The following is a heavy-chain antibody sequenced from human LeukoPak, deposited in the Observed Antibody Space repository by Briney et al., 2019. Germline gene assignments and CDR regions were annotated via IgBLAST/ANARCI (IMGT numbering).Heavy chain of an antibody. CDR2: INPNSGGT. J-gene: IGHJ3*01. CDR1: GYAFTDFY. CDR3: ARGYSSAWNAAFDV. V-gene: IGHV1-2*02. Sequence: ASVKVSCKASGYAFTDFYIHWVRQAPGHGLEWLGWINPNSGGTNYAQKFQGRVTMTRDTSISTAYMGLNNLRSDDTAVYYCARGYSSAWNAAFDVWGPGTMVTVSS. D-gene: IGHD6-19*01.